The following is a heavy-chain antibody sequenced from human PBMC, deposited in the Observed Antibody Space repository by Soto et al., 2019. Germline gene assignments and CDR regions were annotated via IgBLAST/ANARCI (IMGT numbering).Heavy chain of an antibody. CDR1: GLTFSGYA. D-gene: IGHD6-13*01. V-gene: IGHV3-23*01. CDR3: AKDHPIGLLAAAGTFDY. Sequence: EVPLLESGGGLVQPGGSLRLSCAASGLTFSGYAMSWVRQAPGKGLEWVSAISGGGGSTYYADSVKGRFTISRDNSKNTLYLQMNSLRAEDTAVYYCAKDHPIGLLAAAGTFDYWGQGTLVTVSS. J-gene: IGHJ4*02. CDR2: ISGGGGST.